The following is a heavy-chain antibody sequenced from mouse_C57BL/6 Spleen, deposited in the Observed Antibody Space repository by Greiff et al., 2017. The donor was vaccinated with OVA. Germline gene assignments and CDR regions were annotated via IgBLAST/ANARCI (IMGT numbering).Heavy chain of an antibody. V-gene: IGHV1-69*01. CDR3: ARYDGAY. J-gene: IGHJ3*01. CDR2: IDPSDSYT. CDR1: GYTFTSYW. Sequence: QVQLQQPGAELVMPGASVKLSCKASGYTFTSYWMHWVKQRPGQGLEWIGEIDPSDSYTNSNQKFKGKSTLTVDKSSSTAYMQLSSLTSGDSAVYYCARYDGAYWGQGTLVTVSA. D-gene: IGHD2-3*01.